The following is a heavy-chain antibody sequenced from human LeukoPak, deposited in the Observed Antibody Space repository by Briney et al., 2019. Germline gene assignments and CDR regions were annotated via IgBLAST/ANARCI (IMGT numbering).Heavy chain of an antibody. Sequence: GGSLRLSCAASGFTFSSYWMHWVRQAPGKGLVWVSAISGSGGSTYYADSVKGRFTISRDNAKNTLYLQLDSLRAEDTAVYYCARGLAVAGSSWFDPWGQGTLVSVSS. V-gene: IGHV3-74*01. CDR3: ARGLAVAGSSWFDP. CDR2: ISGSGGST. J-gene: IGHJ5*02. CDR1: GFTFSSYW. D-gene: IGHD6-19*01.